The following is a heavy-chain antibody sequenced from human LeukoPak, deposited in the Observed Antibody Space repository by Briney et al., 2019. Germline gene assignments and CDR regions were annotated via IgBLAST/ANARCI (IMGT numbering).Heavy chain of an antibody. Sequence: PGGSLRLSCAASGFTFSSYWMHWVRQGPGKGLVWVSRINSDGSRTRYADSVKGRSTNSRDNTKNTLYLQMNSLRAEDTAVYYCARDRLLSHWFDPWGQGTLVTVSS. CDR1: GFTFSSYW. J-gene: IGHJ5*02. V-gene: IGHV3-74*01. D-gene: IGHD1-26*01. CDR2: INSDGSRT. CDR3: ARDRLLSHWFDP.